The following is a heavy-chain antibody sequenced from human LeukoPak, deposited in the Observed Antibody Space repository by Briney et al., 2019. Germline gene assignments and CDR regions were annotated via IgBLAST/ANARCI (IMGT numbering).Heavy chain of an antibody. D-gene: IGHD5-12*01. CDR1: GFTLDDYA. CDR3: AKDKFEWLQGIDY. V-gene: IGHV3-43*02. Sequence: GGPVTLSCAASGFTLDDYAMQWSRDAPGKGLEWVSLISGNGASTYYADSVKGRFTISRDNSKNSLYLQMNSLRTEDTALYYCAKDKFEWLQGIDYWGQGTLVTVSS. J-gene: IGHJ4*02. CDR2: ISGNGAST.